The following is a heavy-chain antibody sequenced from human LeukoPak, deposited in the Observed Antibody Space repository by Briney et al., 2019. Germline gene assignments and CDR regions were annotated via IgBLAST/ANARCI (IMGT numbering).Heavy chain of an antibody. V-gene: IGHV3-23*01. CDR1: GFTISTYA. J-gene: IGHJ4*02. Sequence: PGGSLRLSCAASGFTISTYAMTWVRQAPGKGLEWVSSITSSGATTYYADSVKGRFTISRDISKNTLYLQMNSLTAEDSAVYYCAKEFIAGDGHVDCDSWGQGTLVTASS. CDR2: ITSSGATT. D-gene: IGHD5-24*01. CDR3: AKEFIAGDGHVDCDS.